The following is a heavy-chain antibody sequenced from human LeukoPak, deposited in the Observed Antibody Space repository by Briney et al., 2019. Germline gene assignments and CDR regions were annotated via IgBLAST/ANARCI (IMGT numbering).Heavy chain of an antibody. V-gene: IGHV3-74*01. CDR3: AKGNWRYFDY. D-gene: IGHD1-1*01. Sequence: GGSLRLSCAASGFTSGNYWMHWVRQAPGKGLVWVSRIHSDGSSTSYADSVKGRFTISRDNSKNTLYLQMNSLGADDTAVYYCAKGNWRYFDYWGQGTLVTVSS. J-gene: IGHJ4*02. CDR1: GFTSGNYW. CDR2: IHSDGSST.